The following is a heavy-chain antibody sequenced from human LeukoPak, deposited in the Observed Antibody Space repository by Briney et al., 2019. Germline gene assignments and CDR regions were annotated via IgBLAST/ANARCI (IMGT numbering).Heavy chain of an antibody. D-gene: IGHD3-22*01. J-gene: IGHJ4*02. V-gene: IGHV1-2*02. Sequence: GASVKVSCKASGYTFTGYYMHWVRQAPRQGLEWMGWINPNSGGTNYAQKFQGRVTMTRDTSISTAYMELSRLRSDDTAVYYCAREPNPAAYYYDSSGYDFDYWGQGTLVTVSS. CDR3: AREPNPAAYYYDSSGYDFDY. CDR1: GYTFTGYY. CDR2: INPNSGGT.